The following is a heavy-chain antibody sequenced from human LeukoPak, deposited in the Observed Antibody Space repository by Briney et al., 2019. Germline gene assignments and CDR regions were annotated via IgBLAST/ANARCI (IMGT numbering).Heavy chain of an antibody. CDR1: GYTFTSYA. CDR3: ARWDCSSTSCYSTDYYYYGMDV. CDR2: IIPIFGTA. D-gene: IGHD2-2*01. J-gene: IGHJ6*02. Sequence: SVKVSCKASGYTFTSYAISWVRQAPGQGLEWMGGIIPIFGTANYAQKFQGRVTITADESTSTAYMELSSLRSEDTAVYYCARWDCSSTSCYSTDYYYYGMDVWGQGTTVTVSS. V-gene: IGHV1-69*13.